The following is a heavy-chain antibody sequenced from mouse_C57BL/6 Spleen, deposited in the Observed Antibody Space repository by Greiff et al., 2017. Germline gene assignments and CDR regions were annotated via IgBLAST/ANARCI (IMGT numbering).Heavy chain of an antibody. D-gene: IGHD2-2*01. CDR1: GYTFTDYE. CDR2: IDPETGGT. J-gene: IGHJ2*01. V-gene: IGHV1-15*01. Sequence: QVQLQQSGAELVRPGASVTLSCKASGYTFTDYEMHWVKQTPVHGLEWIGAIDPETGGTAYNQKFKGKAILTADKSSSTAYMELRGLTSGDAAVYYCARGGYDWGQGTTLTVSS. CDR3: ARGGYD.